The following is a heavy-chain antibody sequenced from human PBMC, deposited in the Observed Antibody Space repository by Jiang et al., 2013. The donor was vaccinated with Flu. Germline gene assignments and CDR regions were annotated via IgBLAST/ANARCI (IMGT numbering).Heavy chain of an antibody. CDR2: INHSGST. Sequence: LLKPSETLSLTCAVYGGSFSGYYWSWIRQPPGKGLEWIGEINHSGSTNYNPSLKSRVTISVDTSKNQFSLKLSSVTAADTAVYYCARGLQYSSGFGYWGQGTLVTVSS. J-gene: IGHJ4*02. CDR3: ARGLQYSSGFGY. D-gene: IGHD6-19*01. CDR1: GGSFSGYY. V-gene: IGHV4-34*01.